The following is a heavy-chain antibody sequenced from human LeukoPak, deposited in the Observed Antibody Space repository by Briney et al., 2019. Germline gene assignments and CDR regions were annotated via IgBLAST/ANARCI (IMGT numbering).Heavy chain of an antibody. J-gene: IGHJ4*02. CDR1: GYTFTSYG. CDR2: ISAYNGNT. D-gene: IGHD6-19*01. Sequence: GASVKVSCKASGYTFTSYGTSWVRQAPGQGLEWMGWISAYNGNTNYAQKLQGRVTMTTDTSTSTAYMELRSLRSDDTAVYYCARGVYSSGLYYFDYWGQGTLVTVSS. CDR3: ARGVYSSGLYYFDY. V-gene: IGHV1-18*01.